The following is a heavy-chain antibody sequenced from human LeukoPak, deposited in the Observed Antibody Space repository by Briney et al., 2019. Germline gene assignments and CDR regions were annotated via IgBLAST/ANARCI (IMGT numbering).Heavy chain of an antibody. V-gene: IGHV3-48*01. J-gene: IGHJ3*02. D-gene: IGHD3-22*01. CDR1: GFTFSSYS. CDR3: ARDYYYDSSGRSDAFDI. CDR2: ISSSSSTI. Sequence: GGSLRLSCAASGFTFSSYSMNWVRQAPGKGLEWVSYISSSSSTIYYADSVKGRFTISRDNAKNSLYLQMNSLRAEDTAVYYCARDYYYDSSGRSDAFDIWGQGTMVTVSS.